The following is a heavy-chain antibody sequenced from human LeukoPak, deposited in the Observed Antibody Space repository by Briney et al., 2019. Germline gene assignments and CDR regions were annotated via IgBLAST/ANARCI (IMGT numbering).Heavy chain of an antibody. V-gene: IGHV1-69*13. J-gene: IGHJ4*02. CDR1: GGTFSSYA. D-gene: IGHD1-26*01. CDR2: IIPIFGTA. Sequence: SVKVSCKASGGTFSSYAISWVRRAPGQGLEWMGGIIPIFGTANYAQKFQGRVTITADESTSTAYMELSSLRSVDTAVYYCARVRSSVGAVSYYFDYWGQGTLVTVSS. CDR3: ARVRSSVGAVSYYFDY.